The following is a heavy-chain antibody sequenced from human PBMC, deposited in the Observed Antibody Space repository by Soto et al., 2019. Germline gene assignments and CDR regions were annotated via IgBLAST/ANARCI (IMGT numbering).Heavy chain of an antibody. D-gene: IGHD2-21*02. Sequence: PSETLSLTCTVSGDSITSSYWSWIRQPPGKGLEWIGFIFYSGSTNFNPSPKSRVTISVDTSKNQLSLKVSSVTAADTAVYYCARHPGLTYYYGMDVWGQGTTVTVS. V-gene: IGHV4-59*08. CDR3: ARHPGLTYYYGMDV. CDR2: IFYSGST. J-gene: IGHJ6*02. CDR1: GDSITSSY.